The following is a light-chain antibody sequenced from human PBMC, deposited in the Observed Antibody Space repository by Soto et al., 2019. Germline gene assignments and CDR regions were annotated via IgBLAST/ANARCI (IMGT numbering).Light chain of an antibody. V-gene: IGLV2-23*03. CDR3: CSYAGSSTFVV. CDR2: EGS. Sequence: QSALAQPASVSGSPGQSITISCTGTSSDVGNYNLVSWYQHHPGKAPKLMIYEGSQRPSGVSNRFSVSKSGNTASLTISGLQAEDEADYYCCSYAGSSTFVVFGGGTKLTVL. CDR1: SSDVGNYNL. J-gene: IGLJ2*01.